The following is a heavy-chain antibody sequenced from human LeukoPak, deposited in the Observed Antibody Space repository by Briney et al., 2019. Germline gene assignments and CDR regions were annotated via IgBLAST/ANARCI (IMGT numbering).Heavy chain of an antibody. CDR1: GGSISSYY. CDR3: ARGAFVLLPFDY. J-gene: IGHJ4*02. D-gene: IGHD3-10*01. V-gene: IGHV4-59*01. CDR2: IYYSGST. Sequence: PSETLSLTCTVSGGSISSYYWSWIRQPPGKGLEWIGYIYYSGSTNYNPSLKSRVTMSVDTSKNQFSLKLSSVTAADTAVYYCARGAFVLLPFDYWGQGTLVTVSS.